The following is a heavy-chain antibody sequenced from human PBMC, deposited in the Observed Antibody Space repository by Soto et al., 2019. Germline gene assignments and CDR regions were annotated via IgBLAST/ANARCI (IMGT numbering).Heavy chain of an antibody. Sequence: GVSLRLSCAASGFTFSNAWMSWVRQAPGKGLEWVGRIKSKTDGGTTDYAAPVKGRFTISRDDSKNTLYLQMNSLKTEDTAVYYCTTEGYYGSGSYYAFDIWGQGTMVTVSS. CDR1: GFTFSNAW. CDR2: IKSKTDGGTT. V-gene: IGHV3-15*01. J-gene: IGHJ3*02. CDR3: TTEGYYGSGSYYAFDI. D-gene: IGHD3-10*01.